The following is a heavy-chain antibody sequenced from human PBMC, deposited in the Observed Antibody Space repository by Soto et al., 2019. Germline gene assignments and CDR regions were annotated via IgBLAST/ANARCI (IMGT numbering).Heavy chain of an antibody. D-gene: IGHD6-19*01. Sequence: QVQLVQSGAEVKKPGASVKVSCKASGYTFTSYDINWVRQATGQGLEWMGWMNPNSGNTGYAQKFQGRVTMTRNTAISTAYMDLSSLGSEVTAVYYCARARTVAGNDYWGQGTLVAVSA. V-gene: IGHV1-8*01. CDR1: GYTFTSYD. CDR3: ARARTVAGNDY. CDR2: MNPNSGNT. J-gene: IGHJ4*02.